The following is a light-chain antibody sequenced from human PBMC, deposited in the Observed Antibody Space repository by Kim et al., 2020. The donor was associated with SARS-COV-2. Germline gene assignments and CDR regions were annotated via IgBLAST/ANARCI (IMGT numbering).Light chain of an antibody. CDR2: LNSDGSH. CDR1: SGHSRNA. Sequence: QLVLTQSPSASASLGASVKLTCTLRSGHSRNAIAWHQQQPERGPRYLMKLNSDGSHTKGDGIPDRFSGSSSGAERYLTISSLQSVDEADYYCQTWDTGIHVFGGGTQLTVL. J-gene: IGLJ3*02. CDR3: QTWDTGIHV. V-gene: IGLV4-69*01.